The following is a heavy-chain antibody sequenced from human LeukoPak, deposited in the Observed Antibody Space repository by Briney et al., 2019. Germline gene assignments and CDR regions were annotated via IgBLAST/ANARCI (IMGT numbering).Heavy chain of an antibody. CDR3: ARGASVVPGIDNAFDI. J-gene: IGHJ3*02. CDR1: GFTFSSYS. D-gene: IGHD6-19*01. CDR2: ISTSSSYI. Sequence: GGSLRLSCAASGFTFSSYSMNWVRQAPGKGLEWVSSISTSSSYINYADSVKGRFTISRDNAKKSLYLQMNSLRADDTALYYCARGASVVPGIDNAFDIWGQGTMVTVSS. V-gene: IGHV3-21*01.